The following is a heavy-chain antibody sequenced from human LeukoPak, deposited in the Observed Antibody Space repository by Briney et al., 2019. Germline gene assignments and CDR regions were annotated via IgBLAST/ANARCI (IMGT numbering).Heavy chain of an antibody. V-gene: IGHV4-34*01. CDR3: ARGLRWLRFPCFDY. J-gene: IGHJ4*02. Sequence: PSETLSLTCAVYGGSFSGYYWSWIRQPPGKGLEWIGEINHSGSTNYNPSLKSRVTISVDTSRNQFSLKLSSVTAAGTAVYYCARGLRWLRFPCFDYWGQGTLVTVSS. CDR1: GGSFSGYY. CDR2: INHSGST. D-gene: IGHD5-12*01.